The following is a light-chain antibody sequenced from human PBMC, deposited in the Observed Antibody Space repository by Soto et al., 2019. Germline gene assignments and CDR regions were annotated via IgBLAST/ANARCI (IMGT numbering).Light chain of an antibody. V-gene: IGKV3-20*01. CDR2: GAS. CDR3: QQYGSSRIT. Sequence: EIVLTQSPGTLSLSPGEGATLSCRASQSVSSSYLAWYQQKPGQAPRLLIYGASSRATGIPDRFSGSGSGTDFTLTISRLEPEDFAVYYCQQYGSSRITFGQGTRLENK. CDR1: QSVSSSY. J-gene: IGKJ5*01.